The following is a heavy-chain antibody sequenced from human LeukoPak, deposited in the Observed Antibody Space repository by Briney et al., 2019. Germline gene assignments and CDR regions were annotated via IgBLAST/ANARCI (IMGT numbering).Heavy chain of an antibody. V-gene: IGHV4-59*01. Sequence: SETLSLTCTVSGGSISSYYWSWIRQPPGKGLEWIGYIYYSGSTNYNPSLKSRVTTSVDTSKNQFSLKLSSVTAADTAVYYCARGLSYYDSSGYYPLWAFDIWGQGTMVTVSS. J-gene: IGHJ3*02. CDR2: IYYSGST. CDR1: GGSISSYY. D-gene: IGHD3-22*01. CDR3: ARGLSYYDSSGYYPLWAFDI.